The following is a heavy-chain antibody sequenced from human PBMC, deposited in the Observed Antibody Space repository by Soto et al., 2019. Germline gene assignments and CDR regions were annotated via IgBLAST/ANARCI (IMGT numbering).Heavy chain of an antibody. J-gene: IGHJ5*02. V-gene: IGHV4-31*03. D-gene: IGHD2-2*01. CDR1: GGSISSGGYY. CDR2: IYYSGST. Sequence: PSETLSLTCTVSGGSISSGGYYWSWIRQHPGKGLEWIGYIYYSGSTYYNPSLKSRVTMSVDTSKNQFSLKLSSVTAADTAVYYCARAVLCSPRKPFCSSTSCYVGWCDWFDPWGQGTLVTVSS. CDR3: ARAVLCSPRKPFCSSTSCYVGWCDWFDP.